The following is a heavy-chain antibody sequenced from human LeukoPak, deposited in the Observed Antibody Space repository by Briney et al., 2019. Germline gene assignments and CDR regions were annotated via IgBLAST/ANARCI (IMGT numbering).Heavy chain of an antibody. D-gene: IGHD5-18*01. Sequence: SETLSLTCTVSGYSISSGYYWGWIRQPPGKGLEWIGSFYHSGSTYYNPSLKSRLTISVDTSKNQFSLKLSSVTAADTAVYYCARHPARGYSYTQNWFDPWGQGTLVTVSS. J-gene: IGHJ5*02. CDR3: ARHPARGYSYTQNWFDP. V-gene: IGHV4-38-2*02. CDR1: GYSISSGYY. CDR2: FYHSGST.